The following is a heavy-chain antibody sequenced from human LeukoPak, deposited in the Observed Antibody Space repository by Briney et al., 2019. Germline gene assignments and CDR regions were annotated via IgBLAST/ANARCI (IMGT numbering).Heavy chain of an antibody. CDR1: GFTFRNYW. V-gene: IGHV3-74*03. CDR2: INGDGSTT. Sequence: PGRSLSLSCAASGFTFRNYWMHWVRQAPGKGLVWVSRINGDGSTTTYADSVKGRFTISRDNARNTLYLQMNSLRGEDTAVYYCASEPPTWIVVIIPLPDVSGKGTTVTVSS. CDR3: ASEPPTWIVVIIPLPDV. D-gene: IGHD3-3*01. J-gene: IGHJ6*04.